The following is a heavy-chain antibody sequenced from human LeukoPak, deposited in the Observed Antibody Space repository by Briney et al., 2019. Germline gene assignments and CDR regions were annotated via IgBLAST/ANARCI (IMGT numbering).Heavy chain of an antibody. J-gene: IGHJ6*03. Sequence: PSETLSLTCTVSGGSISSSSYYWGWIRQPPGKGLEWIGSIYYSGSTYYNPSLKSRVTISVDTSKNQVSLKLSPVTATDTVVYYCAKHDKSPIYRAVGGKGPTVTVS. CDR2: IYYSGST. CDR1: GGSISSSSYY. CDR3: AKHDKSPIYRAV. V-gene: IGHV4-39*01.